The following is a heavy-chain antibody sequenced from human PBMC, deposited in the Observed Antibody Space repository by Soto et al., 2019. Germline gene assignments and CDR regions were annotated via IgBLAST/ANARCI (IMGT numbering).Heavy chain of an antibody. J-gene: IGHJ4*02. CDR3: AKHYYGPEH. CDR1: GYTHTFNTYA. D-gene: IGHD3-10*01. V-gene: IGHV3-23*01. CDR2: ISPTGGST. Sequence: GGSLRLSCAGSGYTHTFNTYAMSWVRQAPGKGLEWVAGISPTGGSTYYADSVKGRFTISRDNSKNTLYLQMSILRAEDTAVYYCAKHYYGPEHWGQGTLVTVS.